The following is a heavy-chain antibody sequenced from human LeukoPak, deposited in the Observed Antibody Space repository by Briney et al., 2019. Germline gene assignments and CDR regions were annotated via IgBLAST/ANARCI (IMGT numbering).Heavy chain of an antibody. J-gene: IGHJ6*03. CDR1: GFTFSSYS. D-gene: IGHD3-3*01. V-gene: IGHV3-48*01. CDR3: AKLYRITIFGDPGRDMDV. CDR2: ISSSSSTI. Sequence: AGGSLRLSCAASGFTFSSYSMNWVRQAPGRGLEWVSYISSSSSTIYYADSVKGRFTISRDNAKNSLYLQMNSLRAEDTAVYYCAKLYRITIFGDPGRDMDVWGKGTTVTVSS.